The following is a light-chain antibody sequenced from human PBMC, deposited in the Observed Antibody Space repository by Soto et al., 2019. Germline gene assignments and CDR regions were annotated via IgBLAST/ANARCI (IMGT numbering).Light chain of an antibody. CDR2: AAS. Sequence: DIQMTQSPSSVSASVGDRVTITCRASQGIGSWLAWFRQKPGEAPSLLIYAASSLHSGVPSRFSGSGSGTDFTLTITSLQPEDFATYYCQQGDSFPLTFGGGTKVEIK. V-gene: IGKV1-12*01. CDR3: QQGDSFPLT. J-gene: IGKJ4*01. CDR1: QGIGSW.